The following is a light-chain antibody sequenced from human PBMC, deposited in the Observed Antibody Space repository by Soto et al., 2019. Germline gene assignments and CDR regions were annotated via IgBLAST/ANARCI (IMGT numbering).Light chain of an antibody. J-gene: IGKJ1*01. V-gene: IGKV1-39*01. CDR2: AAS. CDR1: QSISSY. CDR3: QQSYSTPRT. Sequence: DIQMTQSPSSLSAAVGDRVTITCRASQSISSYLNWYQQKPGKAPKLLIYAASSLQSGVPSRFSGSGSGTDFTLTISSLQPEDFATNYCQQSYSTPRTFGQGTKVEIQ.